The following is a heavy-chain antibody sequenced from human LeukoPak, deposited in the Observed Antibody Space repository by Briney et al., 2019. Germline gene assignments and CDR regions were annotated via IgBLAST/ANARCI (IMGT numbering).Heavy chain of an antibody. Sequence: GGSLRLSCAASGFTFSSYAMHWVRQAPGKGLEYVSAISSNGGSTYYANSVKGRFTISRDNSKNTLYLQMGSLRAEDMAVYYCARAYGDYVGYFDYWGQGTLVTVSS. CDR1: GFTFSSYA. J-gene: IGHJ4*02. CDR3: ARAYGDYVGYFDY. V-gene: IGHV3-64*01. CDR2: ISSNGGST. D-gene: IGHD4-17*01.